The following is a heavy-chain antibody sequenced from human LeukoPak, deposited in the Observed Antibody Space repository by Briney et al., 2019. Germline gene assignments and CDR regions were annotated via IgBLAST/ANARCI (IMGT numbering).Heavy chain of an antibody. CDR1: GSTVSSNY. J-gene: IGHJ4*02. V-gene: IGHV3-53*01. D-gene: IGHD4-11*01. CDR2: IYSGGST. Sequence: GGSLRLSCAASGSTVSSNYMSWVRQAPGKGLEWVSVIYSGGSTYYADSVKGRFTISRDNSKNTLYLQMNSLRAEDTADYYCARDSGLTTQDYWGQGTLVTVSS. CDR3: ARDSGLTTQDY.